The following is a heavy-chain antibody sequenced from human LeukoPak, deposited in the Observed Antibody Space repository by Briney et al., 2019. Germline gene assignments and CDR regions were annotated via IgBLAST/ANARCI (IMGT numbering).Heavy chain of an antibody. V-gene: IGHV5-51*01. CDR1: GYSFTSYW. D-gene: IGHD6-19*01. Sequence: GESLKISCKGSGYSFTSYWIGWVRQMPGKGLEWMGIIYPGDSDTRYSPSFQGQVTISADKSISTAYLQWRSLKASDTAMYYCARHRSPSRDGMDVWGQGTTVTVSS. CDR3: ARHRSPSRDGMDV. CDR2: IYPGDSDT. J-gene: IGHJ6*02.